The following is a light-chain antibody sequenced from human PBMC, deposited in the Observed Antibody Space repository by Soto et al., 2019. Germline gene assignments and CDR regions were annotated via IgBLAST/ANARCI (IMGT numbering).Light chain of an antibody. CDR3: ASSTSTTTLVV. CDR1: SSDIGRYNY. Sequence: QSALTQPASVSGSPGQSITISCTGTSSDIGRYNYVSWYQQHPGKAPRLVISGVNKRPSGISNRFSGSKSGNTASLTISGLQADDEAIYYCASSTSTTTLVVFGGGTKLTVL. V-gene: IGLV2-14*01. J-gene: IGLJ2*01. CDR2: GVN.